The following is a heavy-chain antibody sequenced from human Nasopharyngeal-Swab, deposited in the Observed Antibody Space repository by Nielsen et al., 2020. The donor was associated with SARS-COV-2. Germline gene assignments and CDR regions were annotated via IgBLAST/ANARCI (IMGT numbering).Heavy chain of an antibody. V-gene: IGHV3-9*01. CDR2: INWNSGIS. D-gene: IGHD3-10*01. CDR3: AKDTRSPSMVRGPFDY. CDR1: GFTFDDYP. Sequence: SLKISCAASGFTFDDYPMHWVRQAPLKGLEWVSGINWNSGISAYADSVKGRFTISRDNAKNSLYLQMNSLRVEDTALYYCAKDTRSPSMVRGPFDYWGQGTLVAVSS. J-gene: IGHJ4*02.